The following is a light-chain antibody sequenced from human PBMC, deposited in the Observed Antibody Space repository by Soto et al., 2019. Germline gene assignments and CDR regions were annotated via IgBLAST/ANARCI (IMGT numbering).Light chain of an antibody. Sequence: EIVLTQSPATLSLSPGERATLSCRASQSVSSYLAWYQQKPGQAPRLLIYDASNRATGIPARFSGSGSGTVFTLTISSLEPEDFAVYYCQQRSNWPEYTFGQGTMLEIK. CDR2: DAS. CDR1: QSVSSY. CDR3: QQRSNWPEYT. V-gene: IGKV3-11*01. J-gene: IGKJ2*01.